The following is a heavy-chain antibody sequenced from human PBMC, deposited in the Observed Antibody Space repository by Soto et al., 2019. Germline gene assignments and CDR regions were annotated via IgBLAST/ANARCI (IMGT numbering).Heavy chain of an antibody. D-gene: IGHD3-9*01. CDR1: GYTFTSYG. CDR3: ARAAYEILTGYYRR. CDR2: ISAYNGNT. V-gene: IGHV1-18*01. J-gene: IGHJ4*02. Sequence: QVQLVQSGAEVKKPGASVKVSCKASGYTFTSYGISWVRQAPGQGLEWMGWISAYNGNTNYAQKFQDRVTMTTDTXXSTAYMELRGLRSDDTAMYYCARAAYEILTGYYRRWGQGTLVTVSS.